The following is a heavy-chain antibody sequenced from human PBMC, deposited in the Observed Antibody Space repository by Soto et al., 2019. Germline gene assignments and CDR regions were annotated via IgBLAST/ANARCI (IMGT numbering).Heavy chain of an antibody. CDR2: TLSDGTNR. V-gene: IGHV3-30*18. J-gene: IGHJ4*02. CDR3: AKSGLRFLDYFDY. CDR1: GFTVSNYA. D-gene: IGHD4-17*01. Sequence: QVQLVESGGGVVQPGRSLRLSCAGSGFTVSNYAMHWVRQAPGKGLEWVAVTLSDGTNRFSDSVKGRFTVSGDNSENTVYLQMNSLTGEDTAVYYCAKSGLRFLDYFDYWGQGTLVTVSS.